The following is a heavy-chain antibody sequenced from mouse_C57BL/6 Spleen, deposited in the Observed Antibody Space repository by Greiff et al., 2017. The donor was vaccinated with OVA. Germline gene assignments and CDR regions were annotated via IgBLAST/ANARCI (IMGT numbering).Heavy chain of an antibody. CDR1: GYTFTDYN. J-gene: IGHJ3*01. CDR2: INPNNGGT. CDR3: VVTPGFAY. Sequence: VQLQQSGPELVKPGASVKIPCKASGYTFTDYNMDWVKQSHGKSLEWIGDINPNNGGTIYNQKFKGKATLTVDKSSSTAYMELRSLTSEDTAVYYCVVTPGFAYWGQGTLVTVSA. V-gene: IGHV1-18*01.